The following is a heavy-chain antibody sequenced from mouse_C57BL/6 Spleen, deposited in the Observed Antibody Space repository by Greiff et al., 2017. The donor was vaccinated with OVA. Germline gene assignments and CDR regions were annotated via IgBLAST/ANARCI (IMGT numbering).Heavy chain of an antibody. CDR1: GYTFTDYN. Sequence: SGPELVKPGASVKIPCKASGYTFTDYNMDWVKQSHGKSLEWIGDINPNNGGTIYNQKFKGKATLTVDKSSSTAYMELRSLTSEDTAVYYCARKGDGYYGYFDVWGTGTTVTVSS. J-gene: IGHJ1*03. CDR2: INPNNGGT. D-gene: IGHD2-3*01. V-gene: IGHV1-18*01. CDR3: ARKGDGYYGYFDV.